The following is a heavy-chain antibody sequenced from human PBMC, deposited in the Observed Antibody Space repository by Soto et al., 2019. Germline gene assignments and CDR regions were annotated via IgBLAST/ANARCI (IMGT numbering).Heavy chain of an antibody. CDR1: GGTFSSYT. Sequence: QVQLVQSGAEVKKPGSSVKVSCKASGGTFSSYTISWVRQAPGQGLEWMGRIIAILGIANYAQKFQGRVTSSAEESTGTAYMEVSSLRAEDTAVYYCATDGGFWSCRQYNWFDPWGQGTLVTVSS. CDR3: ATDGGFWSCRQYNWFDP. V-gene: IGHV1-69*08. J-gene: IGHJ5*02. CDR2: IIAILGIA. D-gene: IGHD3-10*01.